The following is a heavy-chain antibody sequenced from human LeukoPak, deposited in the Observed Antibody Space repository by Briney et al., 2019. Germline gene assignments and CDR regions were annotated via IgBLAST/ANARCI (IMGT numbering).Heavy chain of an antibody. CDR2: IQSDGSIE. CDR3: ASDQYRSSYYLDS. CDR1: GFTFSSYG. J-gene: IGHJ4*02. D-gene: IGHD6-6*01. V-gene: IGHV3-30*02. Sequence: PGGSLRLSCAASGFTFSSYGMHWVRQAPDKGLEWVAFIQSDGSIEYYTDSVKGRFTISRDNSKNTLYLQMNSLRAGDMAVYYCASDQYRSSYYLDSWGQGTLVTVSS.